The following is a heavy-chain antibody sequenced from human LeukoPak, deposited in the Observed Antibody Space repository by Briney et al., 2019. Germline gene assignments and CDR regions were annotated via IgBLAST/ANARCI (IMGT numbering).Heavy chain of an antibody. CDR1: GFTFSSYS. V-gene: IGHV3-21*06. D-gene: IGHD3-10*01. CDR3: AYGSGSYYS. CDR2: ISSGSIYI. J-gene: IGHJ4*02. Sequence: PGGSLRLSCAASGFTFSSYSMNWVRQAPGKGLEWVSSISSGSIYIYYADSVTGRFTISRDNAKNSLYLQMNSLRAEDTAVYYCAYGSGSYYSWGQGTLVTVSS.